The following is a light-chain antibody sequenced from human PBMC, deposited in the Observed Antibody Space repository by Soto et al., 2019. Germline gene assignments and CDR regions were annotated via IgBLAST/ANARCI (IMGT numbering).Light chain of an antibody. J-gene: IGKJ1*01. CDR1: QSISSW. Sequence: DIQMTQSPXTLSASVGDRVTITCRASQSISSWLAWYQQKPGKAPKLLIYKASTLESGVPSRFSGSGSGTEFTLTISSLQPDDFATYYCQQYNSYSTFGQGTKVEIK. V-gene: IGKV1-5*03. CDR3: QQYNSYST. CDR2: KAS.